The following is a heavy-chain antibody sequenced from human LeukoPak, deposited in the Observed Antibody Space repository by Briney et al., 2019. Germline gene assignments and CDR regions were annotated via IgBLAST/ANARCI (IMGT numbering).Heavy chain of an antibody. CDR1: GFTFSSYN. V-gene: IGHV3-48*02. CDR2: ISSSGGAI. D-gene: IGHD3-22*01. J-gene: IGHJ3*01. CDR3: ARNRYDYDGIGHPD. Sequence: GGSLRLSCTASGFTFSSYNMNWVRQAPGKVLEWVSYISSSGGAIYYADSVKVRFTISRDNAKNSLYLQMNSLRDEDKAVYYCARNRYDYDGIGHPDWGQGTMVTVSS.